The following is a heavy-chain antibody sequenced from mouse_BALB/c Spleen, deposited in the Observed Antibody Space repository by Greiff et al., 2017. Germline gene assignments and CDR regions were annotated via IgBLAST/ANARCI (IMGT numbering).Heavy chain of an antibody. D-gene: IGHD2-1*01. J-gene: IGHJ1*01. CDR2: INPGSSTI. Sequence: EVQGVESGGGLVQPGGSLNLSCAASGFDFSRYWMSWARQAPGKGQEWIGEINPGSSTINYTPSLKDKFIISRDNAKNTLYLQMSKVRSEDTALYYCARLGGNYDFDVWGAGTTVTVSS. CDR1: GFDFSRYW. CDR3: ARLGGNYDFDV. V-gene: IGHV4-2*02.